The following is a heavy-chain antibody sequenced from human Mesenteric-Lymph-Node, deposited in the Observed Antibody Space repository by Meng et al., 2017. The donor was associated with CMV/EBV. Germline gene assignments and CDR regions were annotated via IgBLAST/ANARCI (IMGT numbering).Heavy chain of an antibody. D-gene: IGHD6-13*01. V-gene: IGHV7-4-1*02. CDR3: ARVYSSSWPRFDP. J-gene: IGHJ5*02. Sequence: KAYGYPFTSYAMNWVRQAPGQGLEWMGWINTNTGNPTYAQGFTGRFVFSLDTSVSTAYLQISSLKAEDTAVYYCARVYSSSWPRFDPWGQGTLVTVSS. CDR1: GYPFTSYA. CDR2: INTNTGNP.